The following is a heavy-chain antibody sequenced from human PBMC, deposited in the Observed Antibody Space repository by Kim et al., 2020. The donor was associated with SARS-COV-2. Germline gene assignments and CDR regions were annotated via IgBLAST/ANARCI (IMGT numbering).Heavy chain of an antibody. Sequence: SETLSLTCTVSGGSISSGDYYWSWIRQPPGKGLEWIGYIYYSGSTYYNPSLKVRVTISVDTSKNQFSLKLRSVTAADTAVYYCARVPHAVAGIYYYYYGMDVWGRGTTVTVSS. CDR3: ARVPHAVAGIYYYYYGMDV. CDR2: IYYSGST. CDR1: GGSISSGDYY. D-gene: IGHD6-19*01. V-gene: IGHV4-30-4*01. J-gene: IGHJ6*02.